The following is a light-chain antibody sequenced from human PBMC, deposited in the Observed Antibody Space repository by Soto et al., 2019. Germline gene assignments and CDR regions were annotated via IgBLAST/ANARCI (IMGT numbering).Light chain of an antibody. CDR1: RGSIASNY. Sequence: NFMLTQPHSVSVSPGKTVTISCTRSRGSIASNYVQWYQQRPGSAPTTVIYEDNQRPSGVPDRFSGSIDSSSNSASLTISGLKTDDEADYYCQSYDSSNYVFGTGTKVTVL. J-gene: IGLJ1*01. CDR3: QSYDSSNYV. CDR2: EDN. V-gene: IGLV6-57*04.